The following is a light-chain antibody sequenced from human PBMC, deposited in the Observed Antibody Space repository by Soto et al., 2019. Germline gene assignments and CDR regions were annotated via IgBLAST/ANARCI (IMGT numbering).Light chain of an antibody. CDR1: QSVSSN. V-gene: IGKV3-15*01. Sequence: EIVMTQSPATLSVSPGARATFSCRASQSVSSNLAWYQQKPGQAPRPLIYGASTRATGIPARFSGSGSGTEFTLTISSLQSEDFAVYYCQQYNNWPPITFGQGTKVDIK. J-gene: IGKJ1*01. CDR2: GAS. CDR3: QQYNNWPPIT.